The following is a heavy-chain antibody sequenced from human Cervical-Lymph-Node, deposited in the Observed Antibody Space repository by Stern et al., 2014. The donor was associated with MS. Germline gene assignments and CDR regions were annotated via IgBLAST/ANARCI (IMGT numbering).Heavy chain of an antibody. J-gene: IGHJ4*02. Sequence: VQLVESGGGVVQPGRSLRLSCAASGFTFSDYGIHWVRQSPGKGLAGVALISNDGTKEYYSDSAKGRFTISRDRSKNTLYLQMNSLKTEDTAIYYCAKDRQRRYDYDSSGYAHYHYWGQGTLVTVSS. CDR3: AKDRQRRYDYDSSGYAHYHY. CDR2: ISNDGTKE. D-gene: IGHD3-22*01. CDR1: GFTFSDYG. V-gene: IGHV3-30*18.